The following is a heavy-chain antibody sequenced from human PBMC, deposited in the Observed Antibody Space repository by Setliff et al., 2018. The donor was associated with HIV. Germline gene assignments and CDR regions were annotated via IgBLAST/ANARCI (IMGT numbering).Heavy chain of an antibody. Sequence: SETLSLTCAVYGGSFSGYYWTWIRQSPGKGLEWIGEINHSGATTYKPSLKSRATISVGTSKKQFSLKLNSVNAADTATYYCARYSGLGIDYWGQGTLVTVSS. CDR2: INHSGAT. J-gene: IGHJ4*02. CDR3: ARYSGLGIDY. D-gene: IGHD1-26*01. CDR1: GGSFSGYY. V-gene: IGHV4-34*01.